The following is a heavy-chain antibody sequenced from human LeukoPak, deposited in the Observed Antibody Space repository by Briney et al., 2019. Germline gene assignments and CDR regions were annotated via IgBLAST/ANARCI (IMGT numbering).Heavy chain of an antibody. V-gene: IGHV3-7*05. Sequence: GGSLRLSCAASGFTFSNYWMGWVRQAPGKGLEWVANIKQDGTEKYYVDSVRGRFTVSKDNARNALYLQMNSLRAEDTAVYYCARIDVPNAFDSWGQGTLVSVSP. D-gene: IGHD3-10*02. CDR3: ARIDVPNAFDS. J-gene: IGHJ4*02. CDR1: GFTFSNYW. CDR2: IKQDGTEK.